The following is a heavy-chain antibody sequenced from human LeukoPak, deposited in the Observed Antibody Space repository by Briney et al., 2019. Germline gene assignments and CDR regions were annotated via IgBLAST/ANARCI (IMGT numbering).Heavy chain of an antibody. CDR3: ARDPLKATVTTTYYFDY. J-gene: IGHJ4*02. Sequence: GRSLRLSCAASGFTFSDYYMSWIRQAPGKGLEWVSYISSSGSTIYYADSVKGRFTISRDNAKNSLYLQMNSLRAEDTAVYYCARDPLKATVTTTYYFDYWGQGTLVTVSS. D-gene: IGHD4-17*01. CDR1: GFTFSDYY. V-gene: IGHV3-11*04. CDR2: ISSSGSTI.